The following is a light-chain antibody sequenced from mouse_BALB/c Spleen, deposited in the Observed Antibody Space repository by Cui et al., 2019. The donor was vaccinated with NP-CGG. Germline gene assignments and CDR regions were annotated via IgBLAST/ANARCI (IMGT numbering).Light chain of an antibody. V-gene: IGLV1*01. CDR2: GTN. J-gene: IGLJ1*01. CDR1: TGAVTTSNY. Sequence: QAVVTQASALTTSPGETVTLTCRSSTGAVTTSNYANWVQEKPDHLFTGLIGGTNNRAPGVPARFSGSLIGDKAALTITGVQTEDEAIYFCALWYSNHWVFGGGTKLTVL. CDR3: ALWYSNHWV.